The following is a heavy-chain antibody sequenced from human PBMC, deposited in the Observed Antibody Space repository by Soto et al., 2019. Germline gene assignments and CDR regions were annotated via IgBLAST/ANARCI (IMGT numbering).Heavy chain of an antibody. CDR2: IYYSGST. CDR3: ARHYSSGSRNWFDP. CDR1: GGSINSSSYF. J-gene: IGHJ5*02. D-gene: IGHD6-19*01. V-gene: IGHV4-39*01. Sequence: SETLSLTCSVSGGSINSSSYFWGWVRQPPGKGLEWIGSIYYSGSTYYNPSLRSRVTISIDTSKNQFSLKLSSVTAADTAVFYCARHYSSGSRNWFDPWGQGTLVTVSS.